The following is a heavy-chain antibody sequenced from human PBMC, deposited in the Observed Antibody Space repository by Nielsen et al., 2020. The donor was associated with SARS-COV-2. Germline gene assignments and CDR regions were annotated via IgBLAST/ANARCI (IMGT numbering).Heavy chain of an antibody. Sequence: GGSLRLSCAASGFTFSSYDMHWVRQATGKGLEWVSAIGTAGDTYYPGSVKGRFTISRENAKNSLYLQMNSLRAGDTAVYYCARELCPYGMDVWGQGTTVTVSS. CDR3: ARELCPYGMDV. CDR2: IGTAGDT. V-gene: IGHV3-13*04. CDR1: GFTFSSYD. J-gene: IGHJ6*02. D-gene: IGHD3-16*01.